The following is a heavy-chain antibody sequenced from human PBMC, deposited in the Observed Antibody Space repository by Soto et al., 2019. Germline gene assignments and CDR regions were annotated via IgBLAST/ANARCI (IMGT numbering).Heavy chain of an antibody. D-gene: IGHD3-10*01. CDR2: IYYSGST. Sequence: QVQLQESGPGLVKPSETLSLTCTVSGGSISSYYWSWIRQPPGKGLEWIGYIYYSGSTNYNPSLKIRATISVDTSKNQCSLKLSSVTAADTAVYYCARAGGVWFGDAFDYWGQGTLVTVSS. CDR1: GGSISSYY. V-gene: IGHV4-59*08. CDR3: ARAGGVWFGDAFDY. J-gene: IGHJ4*02.